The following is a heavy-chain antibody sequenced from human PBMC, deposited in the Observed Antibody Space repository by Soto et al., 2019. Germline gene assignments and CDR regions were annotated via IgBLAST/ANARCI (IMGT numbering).Heavy chain of an antibody. CDR2: INPNSGGT. CDR3: ARDSDLGTVVRGVSVGNAFDI. D-gene: IGHD3-10*01. J-gene: IGHJ3*02. Sequence: GASVKVSCKASGYTFTGYYMHWVRQAPGQGLEWMGWINPNSGGTNYAQKFQGWVTMTRDTSISTAYMELSRLRSDDTAVYYCARDSDLGTVVRGVSVGNAFDIWGQGTMVTVSS. CDR1: GYTFTGYY. V-gene: IGHV1-2*04.